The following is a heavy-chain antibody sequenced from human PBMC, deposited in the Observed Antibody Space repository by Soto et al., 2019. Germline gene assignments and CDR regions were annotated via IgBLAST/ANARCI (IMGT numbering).Heavy chain of an antibody. CDR2: INAGNGNI. CDR1: GYTFTSYA. D-gene: IGHD2-15*01. Sequence: QVQLVQSGAEVKKPGASVKVSCKASGYTFTSYAMHWVRQAPGQRLEWMGWINAGNGNIKYSQKFQGRVTITRDTSASTAYMELSSLRSEDTAVYYCARYCSGGSCYPKSWFDPWGQGTLVTVSS. V-gene: IGHV1-3*01. CDR3: ARYCSGGSCYPKSWFDP. J-gene: IGHJ5*02.